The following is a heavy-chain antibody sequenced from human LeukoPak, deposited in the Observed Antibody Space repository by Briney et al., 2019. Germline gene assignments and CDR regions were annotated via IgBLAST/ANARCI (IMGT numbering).Heavy chain of an antibody. J-gene: IGHJ4*02. CDR3: ARGSGYYGSGSYFPFDY. CDR2: INHSGST. V-gene: IGHV4-34*01. D-gene: IGHD3-10*01. Sequence: SETLSLTCAVYGGSFSGYYWSWIRQPPGKGLEWIGEINHSGSTNYNPSLKSRVTISVDTSKNQFSLKLSSVTAADTAVYYCARGSGYYGSGSYFPFDYWGQGTLVTVSS. CDR1: GGSFSGYY.